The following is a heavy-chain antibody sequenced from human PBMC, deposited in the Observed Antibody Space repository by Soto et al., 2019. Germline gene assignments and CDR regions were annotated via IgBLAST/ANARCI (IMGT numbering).Heavy chain of an antibody. CDR1: GGTFNNYV. CDR2: IIPIFGTP. CDR3: AGRCDGTNCLAHFDY. Sequence: QVQLVQSGAEVKKPGSSVKVSCRASGGTFNNYVINWVRQAPGQGLEWMAGIIPIFGTPNYAQKFQGRVTITADKSTSTAYMELNSLRSEDTAVYDCAGRCDGTNCLAHFDYWGQGTLVTVSS. V-gene: IGHV1-69*06. J-gene: IGHJ4*02. D-gene: IGHD2-2*01.